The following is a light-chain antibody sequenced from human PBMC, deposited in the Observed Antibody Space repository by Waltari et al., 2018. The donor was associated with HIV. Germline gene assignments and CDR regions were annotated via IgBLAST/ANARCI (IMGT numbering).Light chain of an antibody. V-gene: IGKV2-28*01. CDR1: QSLLHTTGYNY. CDR2: LGS. Sequence: DIVLTQSPLSLPVTPGEPASISCRSSQSLLHTTGYNYLDWYLQKPGQSPQLLIYLGSNRASGVPDRFSGSGSGTDFTLKISRVEAEDVGVYYCMETLQTPRLTFGGGTKVEIK. J-gene: IGKJ4*01. CDR3: METLQTPRLT.